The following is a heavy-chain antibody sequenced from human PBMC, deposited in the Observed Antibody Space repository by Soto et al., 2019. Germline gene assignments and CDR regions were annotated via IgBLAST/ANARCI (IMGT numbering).Heavy chain of an antibody. CDR3: AKVSIYCSSTSCYGSPFYFDY. V-gene: IGHV3-23*01. CDR1: GFTFSSYA. CDR2: ISGSGGST. D-gene: IGHD2-2*01. J-gene: IGHJ4*02. Sequence: GGSLRLSCAASGFTFSSYAMSWVRQAPGKGLEWVSAISGSGGSTYYADSVKGRFTISRDNSKNTLYLQMNSLRAEDTAVYYCAKVSIYCSSTSCYGSPFYFDYWGQGTLVTVS.